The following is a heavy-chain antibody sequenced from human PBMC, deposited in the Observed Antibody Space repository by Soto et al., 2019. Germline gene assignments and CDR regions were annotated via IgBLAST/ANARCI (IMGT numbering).Heavy chain of an antibody. CDR2: IYYSGST. CDR3: ARAPGYSYGRFDP. Sequence: SETLSLTCTVSGGSISSGGYYWSWIRQHPGKALEWIGYIYYSGSTYYNPSLKSRVTISVDTSKNQFSLKLSSVTAADTAVYYCARAPGYSYGRFDPWGQGTLVTVSS. V-gene: IGHV4-31*03. D-gene: IGHD5-18*01. J-gene: IGHJ5*02. CDR1: GGSISSGGYY.